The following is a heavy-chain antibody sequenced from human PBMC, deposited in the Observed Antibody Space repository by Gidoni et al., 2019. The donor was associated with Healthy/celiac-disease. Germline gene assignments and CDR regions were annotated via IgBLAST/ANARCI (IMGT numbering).Heavy chain of an antibody. D-gene: IGHD3-16*01. J-gene: IGHJ1*01. CDR1: GYTFTNYY. Sequence: QVQLVQSGAEVKKPGASVKVSCKASGYTFTNYYMHWLRQAPGQGLEWMGIINPSGGSTSYGREFQGRVTMTRDTSTSTVYMDLSSLRSEDTAVYYCAREGDGNFHHWGQGTLVTVSS. CDR3: AREGDGNFHH. CDR2: INPSGGST. V-gene: IGHV1-46*01.